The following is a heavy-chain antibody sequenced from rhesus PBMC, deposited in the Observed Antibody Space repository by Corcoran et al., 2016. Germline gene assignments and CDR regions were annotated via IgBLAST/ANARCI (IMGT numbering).Heavy chain of an antibody. CDR3: ARYYSGSQGLDF. D-gene: IGHD3-16*01. CDR2: INPSNDNT. CDR1: GYTFTSYY. V-gene: IGHV1-200*01. J-gene: IGHJ3*01. Sequence: QVQLVQSGAEVKKPGTSVRLSCKASGYTFTSYYIHWVRQAPGQVLEWMGCINPSNDNTGYAQKFQVRVTMTRDTSTSTAYMELNSLRSDDTAVYYCARYYSGSQGLDFWGQGLRVTVSS.